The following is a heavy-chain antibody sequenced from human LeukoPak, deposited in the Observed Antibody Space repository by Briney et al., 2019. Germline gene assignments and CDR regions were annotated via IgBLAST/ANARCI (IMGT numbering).Heavy chain of an antibody. CDR3: AGEDMVRGYFDY. CDR2: ITSSGGTM. CDR1: GFTFSSYA. D-gene: IGHD3-10*01. J-gene: IGHJ4*02. V-gene: IGHV3-23*01. Sequence: GGSLRLSCAASGFTFSSYAISWVRQAPGKGLEWVSTITSSGGTMFYAASVKGRFTVSRDNPKNTLYLQMNSLRAEDTAVYYCAGEDMVRGYFDYWGQGTLVTVSS.